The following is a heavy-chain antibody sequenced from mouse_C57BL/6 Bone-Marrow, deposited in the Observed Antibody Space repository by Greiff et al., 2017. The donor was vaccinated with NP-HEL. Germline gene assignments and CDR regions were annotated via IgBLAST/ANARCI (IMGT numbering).Heavy chain of an antibody. Sequence: DVKLQESGAELVRPGASVKLSCTASGFNIKDDYMRWVKQRPEQGLEWIGWIDPENGDTEYASKFQGKATITADTSSNTAYLQLSSLTSEDTAVYYCTTPYDYDGAWFAYWGQGTLVTVSA. V-gene: IGHV14-4*01. CDR2: IDPENGDT. J-gene: IGHJ3*01. CDR1: GFNIKDDY. CDR3: TTPYDYDGAWFAY. D-gene: IGHD2-4*01.